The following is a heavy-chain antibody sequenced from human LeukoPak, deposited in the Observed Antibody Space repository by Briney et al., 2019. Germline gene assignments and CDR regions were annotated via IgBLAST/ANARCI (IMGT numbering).Heavy chain of an antibody. CDR1: GFTFSSYA. D-gene: IGHD2-15*01. CDR3: AKVRDDYSFYYYYMDV. CDR2: ISGSGGST. J-gene: IGHJ6*03. Sequence: PGGSLRLSCAASGFTFSSYAMSSVRQAPGKGLEWVSAISGSGGSTYYAHSVKGRFTISRDNSTNTLYLQMNSLRAEDTAVYYCAKVRDDYSFYYYYMDVWGKGTTVTVSS. V-gene: IGHV3-23*01.